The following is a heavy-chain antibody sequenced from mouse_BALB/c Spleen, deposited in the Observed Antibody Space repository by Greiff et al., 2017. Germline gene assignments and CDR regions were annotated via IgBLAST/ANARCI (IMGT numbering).Heavy chain of an antibody. CDR1: GYTFTSYY. Sequence: QVQLQQSGAELVKPGASVKLSCKASGYTFTSYYMYWVKQRPGQGLEWIGEINPSNGGTNFNEKFKSKATLTVDKSSSTAYMQLSSLTSEDSAVYYCTRNYYGYVGYAMDYWGQGTSVTVSS. D-gene: IGHD1-2*01. CDR2: INPSNGGT. J-gene: IGHJ4*01. V-gene: IGHV1S81*02. CDR3: TRNYYGYVGYAMDY.